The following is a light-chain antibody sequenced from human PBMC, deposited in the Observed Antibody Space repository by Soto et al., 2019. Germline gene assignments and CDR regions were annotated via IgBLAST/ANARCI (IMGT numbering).Light chain of an antibody. V-gene: IGKV1-6*01. J-gene: IGKJ4*01. CDR2: AAS. CDR3: LQDYEYPLT. Sequence: AIQMTQSPSSLSASVGDRVTITCRASQGIRYDLGWYQQKPGKAPKLLIYAASTLQSGVPSRFSGSGSGTAFTLTLGSLQPEDFATYDCLQDYEYPLTFGGGTKVEIK. CDR1: QGIRYD.